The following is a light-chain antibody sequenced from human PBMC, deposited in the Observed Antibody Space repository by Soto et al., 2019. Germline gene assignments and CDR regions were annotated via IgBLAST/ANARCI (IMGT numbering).Light chain of an antibody. CDR3: QQSYSRVT. Sequence: DIQMTQSPSTLSASVGDRVTITCRASQSISSWLAWYQQKPGKAPKLLIYAASTLQNGVPSRISGSGSGTDFTLTIDSLQPEDFATYYCQQSYSRVTFGQGTKVDIK. CDR1: QSISSW. V-gene: IGKV1-39*01. CDR2: AAS. J-gene: IGKJ1*01.